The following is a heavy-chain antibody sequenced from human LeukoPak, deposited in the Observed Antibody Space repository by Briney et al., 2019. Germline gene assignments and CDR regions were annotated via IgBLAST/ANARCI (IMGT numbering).Heavy chain of an antibody. D-gene: IGHD3-9*01. CDR1: GFTFSSYG. CDR3: AKDRGAGVLRYFDWMDY. V-gene: IGHV3-30*02. CDR2: IRYDGSNK. Sequence: GGSLRLSCAASGFTFSSYGMHWVRQAPGKGLEWVAFIRYDGSNKYYADSVKGRFTISRDNSKNTLYLQMNSLRAEDTAVYYCAKDRGAGVLRYFDWMDYWGQGTLVTVSS. J-gene: IGHJ4*02.